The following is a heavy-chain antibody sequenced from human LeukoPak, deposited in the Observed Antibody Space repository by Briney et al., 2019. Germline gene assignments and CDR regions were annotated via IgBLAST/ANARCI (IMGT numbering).Heavy chain of an antibody. D-gene: IGHD4-11*01. V-gene: IGHV5-51*01. Sequence: GESLKISCKGSGYTFTNYWIGWVRQMPGKGLEWMGIIFPGDSDTKYSPSFQGKVTMSADKSISTAYLQWSSLKASDTAMYYCARRDYSRDYFDYWGQGTLVTVSS. CDR2: IFPGDSDT. J-gene: IGHJ4*02. CDR3: ARRDYSRDYFDY. CDR1: GYTFTNYW.